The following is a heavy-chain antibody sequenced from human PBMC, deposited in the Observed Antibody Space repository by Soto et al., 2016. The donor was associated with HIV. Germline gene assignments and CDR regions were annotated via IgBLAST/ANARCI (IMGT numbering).Heavy chain of an antibody. CDR1: GFTFSSYD. V-gene: IGHV3-13*04. D-gene: IGHD3-10*01. CDR3: ARGYRYGFGSFSYYGMDV. Sequence: EVQLVESGGGLVQPGGSLRLSCAASGFTFSSYDMHWVRQATGKGLEWVSAIGTAGDTYYPGSVKGRFTISRENAKNSLYLQMNSLRAGDTAVYYCARGYRYGFGSFSYYGMDVWGQGTTVTVSS. J-gene: IGHJ6*02. CDR2: IGTAGDT.